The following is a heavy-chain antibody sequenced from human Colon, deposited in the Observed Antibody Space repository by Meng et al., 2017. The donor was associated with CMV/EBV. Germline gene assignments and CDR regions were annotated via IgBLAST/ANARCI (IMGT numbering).Heavy chain of an antibody. V-gene: IGHV3-7*01. Sequence: GGPLRLSCAASGFTFSSYWMSWVRQAPGKGLEWVANIKQDGSEKYYVDSVKGRFTISRDNAKNSLYLQMNSLRAEDTAVYYCVSDYCSSTSCPLGYWGQGTLVTVSS. CDR2: IKQDGSEK. D-gene: IGHD2-2*01. CDR1: GFTFSSYW. J-gene: IGHJ4*02. CDR3: VSDYCSSTSCPLGY.